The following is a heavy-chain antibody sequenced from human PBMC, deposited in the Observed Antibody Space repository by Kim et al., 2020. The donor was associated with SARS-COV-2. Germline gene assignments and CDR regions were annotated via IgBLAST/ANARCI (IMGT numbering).Heavy chain of an antibody. V-gene: IGHV3-74*01. CDR2: INGDGSTT. J-gene: IGHJ4*02. D-gene: IGHD3-22*01. CDR3: ARRYYDSRGYYYFDS. Sequence: GGSLRLSCAASGFTFRTYWMHWVRQAPGKGLVWVSRINGDGSTTNYADSVKGRFTISRDNAKNTLYLQLNSLRAGDTAVYYCARRYYDSRGYYYFDSWGQGTLVTVSS. CDR1: GFTFRTYW.